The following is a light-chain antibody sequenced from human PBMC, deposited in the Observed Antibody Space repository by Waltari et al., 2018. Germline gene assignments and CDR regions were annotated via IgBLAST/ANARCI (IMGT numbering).Light chain of an antibody. CDR2: HVS. CDR1: SRDVGGYNY. Sequence: QSALTQPRSVSGFLGQSVTISCTGTSRDVGGYNYVSWYQQHPGKAPKPMIYHVSKRPSGVPDRFSGSKSGNTASLTISGLQAEDEADYYCCSHAGSYTLVFGGGTKLTVL. J-gene: IGLJ2*01. V-gene: IGLV2-11*01. CDR3: CSHAGSYTLV.